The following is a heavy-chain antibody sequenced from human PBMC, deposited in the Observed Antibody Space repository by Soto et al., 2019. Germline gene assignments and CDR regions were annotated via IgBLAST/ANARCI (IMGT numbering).Heavy chain of an antibody. J-gene: IGHJ4*02. V-gene: IGHV3-48*03. CDR2: ISSSGSTI. D-gene: IGHD2-2*01. CDR3: AREQFGSTSCLDY. CDR1: GFTFSSYE. Sequence: EVQLVESGGGLVQPGGSLRLSCAASGFTFSSYEMNWVRQAPGKGLEWVSYISSSGSTIYYADSVKGRFTISRDNAKNYLYLQLNSLRAEDTAVYYCAREQFGSTSCLDYWGQGTLVTVSS.